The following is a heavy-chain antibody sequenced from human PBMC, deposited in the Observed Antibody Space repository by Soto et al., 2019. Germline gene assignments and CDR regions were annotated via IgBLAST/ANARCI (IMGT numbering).Heavy chain of an antibody. V-gene: IGHV2-5*02. CDR1: GFSLSTSGAG. CDR2: IYWDDDK. D-gene: IGHD2-2*01. J-gene: IGHJ5*02. CDR3: APRGLLGYGSSTDYQGEFNCFDP. Sequence: QITLKESGPTLVKPTQTLTLTCTFSGFSLSTSGAGVGWIRPPPEKALEWLALIYWDDDKRYSPSLKSRLTITQDASKNQVVITMTSMDPVDTATYSCAPRGLLGYGSSTDYQGEFNCFDPGGQGSLYTVSS.